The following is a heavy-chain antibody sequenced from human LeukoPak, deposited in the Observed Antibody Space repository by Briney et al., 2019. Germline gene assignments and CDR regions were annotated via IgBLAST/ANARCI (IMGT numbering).Heavy chain of an antibody. CDR3: ASGPYYDILTGLEY. CDR1: GFTFSSYS. CDR2: ISGSGGST. Sequence: GGSLRLSCAASGFTFSSYSMNWVRQAPGQGLEWVAAISGSGGSTYYADSVKGRFTISRDNSKNTVYLQMNSLRAEDTAVYYCASGPYYDILTGLEYWGQGTLVTVSS. V-gene: IGHV3-23*01. D-gene: IGHD3-9*01. J-gene: IGHJ4*02.